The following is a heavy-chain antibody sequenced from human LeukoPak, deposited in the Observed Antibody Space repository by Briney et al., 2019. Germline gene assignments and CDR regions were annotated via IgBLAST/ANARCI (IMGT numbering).Heavy chain of an antibody. CDR2: MNPNSGNT. J-gene: IGHJ4*02. CDR3: AREISYGSGNYHFGGFDY. Sequence: GASVKVSCKASGYTFTSYDINWVRQATGQGLEWMGWMNPNSGNTGYAQKFQGRVTMTRNTSISTAYMELSSLRSEDTAVYYCAREISYGSGNYHFGGFDYWGQGTLVTVSS. D-gene: IGHD3-10*01. V-gene: IGHV1-8*01. CDR1: GYTFTSYD.